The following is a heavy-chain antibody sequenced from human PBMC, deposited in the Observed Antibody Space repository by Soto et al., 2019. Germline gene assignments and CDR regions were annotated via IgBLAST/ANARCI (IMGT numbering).Heavy chain of an antibody. Sequence: EVQLLESGGGLVQPGGSLRLSCAASGFTFSNYDMSWFRQAPGKGLEWVSTISSSGGSSYYADPVKGRFTISRDNSKDTLDLRMNSLRAEDTAVYFCAKVPRSCSGGDCYSGYYYDIDVWGKGTTVTVSS. CDR3: AKVPRSCSGGDCYSGYYYDIDV. CDR1: GFTFSNYD. J-gene: IGHJ6*03. D-gene: IGHD2-15*01. CDR2: ISSSGGSS. V-gene: IGHV3-23*01.